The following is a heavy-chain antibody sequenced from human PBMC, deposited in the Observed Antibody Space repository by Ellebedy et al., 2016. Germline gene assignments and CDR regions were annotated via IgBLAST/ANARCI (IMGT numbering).Heavy chain of an antibody. D-gene: IGHD3-22*01. CDR1: GGSVSSASTY. J-gene: IGHJ4*02. CDR2: VYFSGST. Sequence: SETLSLTXTVSGGSVSSASTYWNWIRQPPGKGLEWIGYVYFSGSTNYNPSLKSRFTMSVDTSRNQFSLKLSSVTAADTAVYYCARCFDSGGYIDYWGQGTLVTVSS. CDR3: ARCFDSGGYIDY. V-gene: IGHV4-61*01.